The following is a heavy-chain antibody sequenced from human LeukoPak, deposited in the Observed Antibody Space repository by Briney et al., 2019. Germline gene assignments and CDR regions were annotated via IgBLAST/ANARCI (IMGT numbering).Heavy chain of an antibody. J-gene: IGHJ6*03. V-gene: IGHV1-8*01. D-gene: IGHD6-13*01. Sequence: ASVKVSCMASGYTFTSYDISWVRHATGQGLEWVGWMNPNSGNTGYAQKLQGRVTMTRNTSISTAYMELSSLGSEDTAVYYCARGWSSSWVHYYYYYMDVWGKGTTVTISS. CDR2: MNPNSGNT. CDR1: GYTFTSYD. CDR3: ARGWSSSWVHYYYYYMDV.